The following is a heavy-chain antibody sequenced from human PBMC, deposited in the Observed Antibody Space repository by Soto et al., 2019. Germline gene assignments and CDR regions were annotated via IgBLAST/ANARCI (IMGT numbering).Heavy chain of an antibody. J-gene: IGHJ5*02. CDR3: ARAHTMMILDRFDP. V-gene: IGHV3-33*01. CDR2: IWFDGSKK. D-gene: IGHD3-22*01. Sequence: SLRLSCAASGFKFRNYAIHWVRQAPGKGLEWLAVIWFDGSKKYYADSVKGRFTISRDNSKNTVYLDTNSLTADDSGVFYCARAHTMMILDRFDPWGHGTLVTVSS. CDR1: GFKFRNYA.